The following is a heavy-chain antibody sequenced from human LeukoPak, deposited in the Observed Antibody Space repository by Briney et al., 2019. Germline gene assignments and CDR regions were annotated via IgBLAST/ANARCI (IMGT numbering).Heavy chain of an antibody. CDR2: TYYRSKWYT. J-gene: IGHJ4*02. Sequence: SQTLSLTCDISRDSVSTNSAASNWIRQSPPRGLEWLGMTYYRSKWYTHSAVSLKSRMTINADTSKNQFSLQLNSVAPEDTAVYYCAKGRWALFDCWGQGTLVIVSS. D-gene: IGHD3-10*01. CDR3: AKGRWALFDC. V-gene: IGHV6-1*01. CDR1: RDSVSTNSAA.